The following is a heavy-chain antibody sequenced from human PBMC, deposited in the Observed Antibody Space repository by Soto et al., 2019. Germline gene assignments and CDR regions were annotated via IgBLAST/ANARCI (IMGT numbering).Heavy chain of an antibody. D-gene: IGHD3-10*01. Sequence: ASVKVSCKASGYTFTGYYMHWVRQAPGQGLEWMGWINPNSGGTNYAQKFQGWVTMTRDTSISTAYMELSRLRSDDTAVYYCAREAVSSLYYYSGMDVWGQGTTVTVSS. V-gene: IGHV1-2*04. J-gene: IGHJ6*02. CDR3: AREAVSSLYYYSGMDV. CDR2: INPNSGGT. CDR1: GYTFTGYY.